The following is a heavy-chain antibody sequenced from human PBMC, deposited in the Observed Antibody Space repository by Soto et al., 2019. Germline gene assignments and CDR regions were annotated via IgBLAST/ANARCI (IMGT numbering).Heavy chain of an antibody. J-gene: IGHJ3*02. D-gene: IGHD6-13*01. CDR1: GGTFSSYA. Sequence: ASVKVSCKASGGTFSSYAISWVRQAPGQGLEWMGGIIPIFGTANYAQKFQGRVTITADESTSTAYMELSSLRSEDTAVYYCAREPPRIAAAGTPNDAFDIWGQGTMVTVSS. CDR2: IIPIFGTA. CDR3: AREPPRIAAAGTPNDAFDI. V-gene: IGHV1-69*13.